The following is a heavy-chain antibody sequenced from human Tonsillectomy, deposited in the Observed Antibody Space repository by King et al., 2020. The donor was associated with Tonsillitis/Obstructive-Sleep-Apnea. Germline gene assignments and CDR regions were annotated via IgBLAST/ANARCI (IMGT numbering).Heavy chain of an antibody. CDR1: VFTVSSNY. V-gene: IGHV3-53*01. CDR2: IYSGGST. CDR3: ARGGCGGDCYPDAFDI. D-gene: IGHD2-21*01. J-gene: IGHJ3*02. Sequence: VQLVESGGGLIQPGGSLRLSCAASVFTVSSNYMSWVRQAPGKGLEWVSVIYSGGSTYYADSVKGRFTISRDNSKNTLYLQMNSLRAEDTAVYYCARGGCGGDCYPDAFDIWGQGTMVTVSS.